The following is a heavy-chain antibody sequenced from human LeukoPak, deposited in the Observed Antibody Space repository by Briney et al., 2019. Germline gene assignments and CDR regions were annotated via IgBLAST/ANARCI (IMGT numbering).Heavy chain of an antibody. D-gene: IGHD4-23*01. CDR2: VRNDGTDT. CDR1: GLTFTSHG. V-gene: IGHV3-30*02. Sequence: GGSLRLSCTTSGLTFTSHGFHWLRQVVGKSLEWVAFVRNDGTDTYHADSVRGRFSISRDDSKNTLYLQMNSLRAEDTAIYYCAGDRGKDYFDSWGQGTQVIVSS. J-gene: IGHJ4*02. CDR3: AGDRGKDYFDS.